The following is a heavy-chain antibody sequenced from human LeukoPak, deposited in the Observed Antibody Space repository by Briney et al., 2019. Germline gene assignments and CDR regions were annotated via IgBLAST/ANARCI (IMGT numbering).Heavy chain of an antibody. CDR1: GYTFTGYY. Sequence: ASVKVSCKASGYTFTGYYMHWVRQAAGQGLEWMGWINPNSGGTNYAQKFQGRVTMTRDTSISTAYMELSRLRSDDTAVYYCARDKDSSGYYNWFDPWGQGTLVTVSS. J-gene: IGHJ5*02. CDR2: INPNSGGT. CDR3: ARDKDSSGYYNWFDP. V-gene: IGHV1-2*02. D-gene: IGHD3-22*01.